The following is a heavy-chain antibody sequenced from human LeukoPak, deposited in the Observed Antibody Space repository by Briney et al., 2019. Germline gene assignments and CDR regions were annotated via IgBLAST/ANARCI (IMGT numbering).Heavy chain of an antibody. J-gene: IGHJ3*02. D-gene: IGHD3-22*01. CDR1: GFTVSSNY. Sequence: GGSLRLSCAASGFTVSSNYTSWVRQAPGKGLEWVSVIYSGGSTYYADSVKGRFTISRDNSKNTLYLQMNSLRAEDTAVYYCAKDLKGYYDSSGAFDIWGQGTMVTVSS. V-gene: IGHV3-53*01. CDR3: AKDLKGYYDSSGAFDI. CDR2: IYSGGST.